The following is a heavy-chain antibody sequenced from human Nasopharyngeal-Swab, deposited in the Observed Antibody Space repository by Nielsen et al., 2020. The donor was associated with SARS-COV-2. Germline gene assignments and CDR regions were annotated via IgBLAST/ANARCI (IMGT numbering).Heavy chain of an antibody. CDR2: ISASGGST. CDR1: GFTFNIYA. D-gene: IGHD3-10*01. CDR3: AKDDVVRGDAFDI. J-gene: IGHJ3*02. V-gene: IGHV3-23*01. Sequence: GGSLRLSCIASGFTFNIYAMACVRRTPGRGLQWVSGISASGGSTYYTDSVKGRFAVSRDNSRNTLYLQMHSLRVEDTALYYCAKDDVVRGDAFDIWGQGTMVTVSS.